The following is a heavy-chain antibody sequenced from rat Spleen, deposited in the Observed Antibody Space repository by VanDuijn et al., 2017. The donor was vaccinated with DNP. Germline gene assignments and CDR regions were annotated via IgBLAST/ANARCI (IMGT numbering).Heavy chain of an antibody. D-gene: IGHD5-1*01. CDR2: ISYDGSST. V-gene: IGHV5-7*01. CDR3: ATVVVTGSLDY. J-gene: IGHJ2*01. CDR1: GFTFSDYG. Sequence: EVQLVESGGGLVQPGRSMKLSCAASGFTFSDYGMAWVLQAPTKGLEWVATISYDGSSTYYRDSVKGRFTISRDDAKNTQYLQMDSLRSEDTATYFCATVVVTGSLDYWGQGVMVTVSS.